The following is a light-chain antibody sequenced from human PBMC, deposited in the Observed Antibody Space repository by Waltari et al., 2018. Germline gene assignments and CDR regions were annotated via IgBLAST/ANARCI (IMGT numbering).Light chain of an antibody. CDR3: QQYNNWPPWT. V-gene: IGKV3-15*01. Sequence: EIVKTQSPATLSVSPGERATLSCRASQSVRNNLVWYQQKPGQAPRLLIYGASTRVTGIPARFSGSGSGTEFTLTISSLQSEDFAVYYCQQYNNWPPWTFGQGTKVEI. CDR1: QSVRNN. J-gene: IGKJ1*01. CDR2: GAS.